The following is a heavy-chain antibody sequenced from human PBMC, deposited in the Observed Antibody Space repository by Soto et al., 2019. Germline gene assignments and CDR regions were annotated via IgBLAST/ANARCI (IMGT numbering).Heavy chain of an antibody. CDR1: GFRFSIYW. V-gene: IGHV3-74*01. CDR2: VNSDGITT. Sequence: GGSLRLSCVGTGFRFSIYWMNWVRQAPGKGLVWVSRVNSDGITTTYADSVRGRFTVSRDNANNTLYLEMNNLRAEDTAVYYCTIDVFSSVAYYGMDVWCQGTTVSGSS. J-gene: IGHJ6*02. CDR3: TIDVFSSVAYYGMDV. D-gene: IGHD6-25*01.